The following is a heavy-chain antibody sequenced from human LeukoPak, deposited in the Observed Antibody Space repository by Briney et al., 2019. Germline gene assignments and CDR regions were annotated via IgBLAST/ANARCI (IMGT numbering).Heavy chain of an antibody. CDR3: ARLERWSLVY. Sequence: SETLSLTCTVSGGSISSYYWSWIRQPPGKGLEWIGYIYYSGNANYNPSLKSRVTISVDTSKNQFSLNLSSVTAADTAVYYCARLERWSLVYWGQGALVTVSS. CDR1: GGSISSYY. J-gene: IGHJ4*02. V-gene: IGHV4-59*08. CDR2: IYYSGNA. D-gene: IGHD3-3*01.